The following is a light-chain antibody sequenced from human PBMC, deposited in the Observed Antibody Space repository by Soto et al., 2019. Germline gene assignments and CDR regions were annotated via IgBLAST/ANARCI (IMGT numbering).Light chain of an antibody. CDR2: GAS. V-gene: IGKV3-15*01. Sequence: EIVMTQSPATLSVSPGERATLCCRASQSVGSNLAWYQQKPGQAPRLLIYGASTRATGIPARFSGSGSGTEFTLTISSLQSEDFAIYFCQQYNNWPPDMTFGQGTKVEIK. CDR3: QQYNNWPPDMT. J-gene: IGKJ1*01. CDR1: QSVGSN.